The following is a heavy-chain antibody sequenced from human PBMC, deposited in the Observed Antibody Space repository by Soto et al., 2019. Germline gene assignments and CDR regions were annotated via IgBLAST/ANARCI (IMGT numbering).Heavy chain of an antibody. Sequence: QVQLVQSGAEVKKPGSSVKVSCKSSGGTFSSYAISWVRQAPGQGLEWMGGIIPIFGTANYAQKFQGRVTITADESTSTAYMELSSLRSEDTAVYYCATLEVVITPGAFDIWGQGTMVTVSS. V-gene: IGHV1-69*12. CDR3: ATLEVVITPGAFDI. CDR2: IIPIFGTA. J-gene: IGHJ3*02. D-gene: IGHD3-22*01. CDR1: GGTFSSYA.